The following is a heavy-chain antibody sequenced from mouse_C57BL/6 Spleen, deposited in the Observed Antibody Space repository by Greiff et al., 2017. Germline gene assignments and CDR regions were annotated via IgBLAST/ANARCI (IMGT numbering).Heavy chain of an antibody. CDR2: IDPEDGDT. V-gene: IGHV14-1*01. CDR1: GFNIKDYY. D-gene: IGHD1-1*01. J-gene: IGHJ1*03. CDR3: TTLYGSSHWYFDV. Sequence: EVQLQQSGAELVRPGASVKLSCTASGFNIKDYYMHWVKQRPEQGLEWIGRIDPEDGDTEYAPKFQGKATMTADTSSTTAYLQLSSLTSEDTAVYYCTTLYGSSHWYFDVWGTGTTVTVSS.